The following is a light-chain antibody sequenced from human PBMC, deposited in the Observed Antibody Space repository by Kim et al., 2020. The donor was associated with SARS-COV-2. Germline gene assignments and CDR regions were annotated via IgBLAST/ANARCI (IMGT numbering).Light chain of an antibody. Sequence: GQSITISCTGTSGDVGSYNLVSWYQQPPGKAPILMIYEVTKRPSGVSNRFSGSKSGNTASLTISGLQAEDEADYYCCSYAGSTTSVFGTGTKVTVL. V-gene: IGLV2-23*02. J-gene: IGLJ1*01. CDR2: EVT. CDR1: SGDVGSYNL. CDR3: CSYAGSTTSV.